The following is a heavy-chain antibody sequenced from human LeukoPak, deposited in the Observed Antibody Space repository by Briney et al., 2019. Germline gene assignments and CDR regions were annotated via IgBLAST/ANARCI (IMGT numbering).Heavy chain of an antibody. Sequence: GGSLRLSCAASGFTFSSYGMHWVRQAPGKGLEWVAVIWYDGSNKYYADSVMGRFTISRDNSKNTLYLQMNSLRAEDTAVYSCARSSYYGSGSYFNPLDYYYGMDVWGQGTTVTVSS. CDR3: ARSSYYGSGSYFNPLDYYYGMDV. V-gene: IGHV3-33*01. CDR1: GFTFSSYG. J-gene: IGHJ6*02. CDR2: IWYDGSNK. D-gene: IGHD3-10*01.